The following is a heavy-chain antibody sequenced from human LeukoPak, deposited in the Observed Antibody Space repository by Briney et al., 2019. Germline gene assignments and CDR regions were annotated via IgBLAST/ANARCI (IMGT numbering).Heavy chain of an antibody. Sequence: SETLSLTCTVSGGSISSYYWSWIRQPPGKGLEWIGYIYYSGSTNYNPSLKSRVTISVDTSKNQFSLKLSSVTAADTAVYYCARGSGRDSSGYYVDYWGRGTLVTVSS. CDR2: IYYSGST. D-gene: IGHD3-22*01. V-gene: IGHV4-59*01. J-gene: IGHJ4*02. CDR1: GGSISSYY. CDR3: ARGSGRDSSGYYVDY.